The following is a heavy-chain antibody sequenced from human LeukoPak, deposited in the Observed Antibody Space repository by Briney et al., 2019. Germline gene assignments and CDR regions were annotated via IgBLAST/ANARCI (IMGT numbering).Heavy chain of an antibody. Sequence: GGALMRSSAASGVTSISYGMHNFGHAPARGLQRVKFIRYDGSKRYYADSVKGRFIISRDKSKNTLYLQTNGLRAEDTAVYYCAKDQGSGWTFDYWGQGTLVTVSS. D-gene: IGHD6-19*01. CDR1: GVTSISYG. CDR2: IRYDGSKR. V-gene: IGHV3-30*02. CDR3: AKDQGSGWTFDY. J-gene: IGHJ4*02.